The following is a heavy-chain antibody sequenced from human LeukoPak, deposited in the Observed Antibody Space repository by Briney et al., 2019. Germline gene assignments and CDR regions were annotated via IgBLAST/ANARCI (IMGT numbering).Heavy chain of an antibody. J-gene: IGHJ5*02. Sequence: GGSLRLSCAASGFTFSSYSMNWVRQAPGKGLEWVSSISSSSSYIYYADSVKGRFTISRDNAKNSLYLQMNSLRAEDTAVYYCARGGPLYSSSWLNWFDPWGQGTLVTVSS. CDR2: ISSSSSYI. V-gene: IGHV3-21*04. CDR3: ARGGPLYSSSWLNWFDP. CDR1: GFTFSSYS. D-gene: IGHD6-13*01.